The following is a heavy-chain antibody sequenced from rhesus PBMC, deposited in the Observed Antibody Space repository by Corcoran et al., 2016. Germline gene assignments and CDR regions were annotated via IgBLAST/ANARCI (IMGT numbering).Heavy chain of an antibody. V-gene: IGHV4-65*01. CDR1: GGSVSSTNW. CDR3: ARDVGYANY. Sequence: QVQLQESGPGLVKPSEPLSLPCAVSGGSVSSTNWLICLRQPPGKGLEWIGYISGSSGSTYYNPSLKSRVTISTDTSKNQFSLKLSSVTAADTAVYYCARDVGYANYWGQGVLVTVSS. CDR2: ISGSSGST. J-gene: IGHJ4*01. D-gene: IGHD5-24*01.